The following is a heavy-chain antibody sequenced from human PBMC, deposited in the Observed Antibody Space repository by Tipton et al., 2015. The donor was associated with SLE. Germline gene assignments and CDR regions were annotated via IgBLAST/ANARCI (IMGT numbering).Heavy chain of an antibody. CDR3: ARALQNYFDY. CDR2: INHSGST. CDR1: GGSFSDYY. Sequence: TLSLTCAVYGGSFSDYYWSWIRKPQGKGLEWIGEINHSGSTNYNPSLKSRVTISVDTSKNQFSLKLNSVTAADTAVYYCARALQNYFDYWGQGTLVTVSS. V-gene: IGHV4-34*01. J-gene: IGHJ4*02.